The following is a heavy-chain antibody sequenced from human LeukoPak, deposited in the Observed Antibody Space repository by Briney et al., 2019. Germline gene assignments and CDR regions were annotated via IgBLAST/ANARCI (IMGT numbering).Heavy chain of an antibody. CDR1: GGSFSGYY. J-gene: IGHJ4*02. CDR3: ARGRGYSGYGVQSRRVHDY. Sequence: SETLSLTCAVYGGSFSGYYWSWIRQPPGKGLEWIGEINHSGSTNYNPSLKSRVTISVDTSKNQFSLKLSSVTAADTAVYYCARGRGYSGYGVQSRRVHDYWGQGTLVTVSS. V-gene: IGHV4-34*01. D-gene: IGHD5-12*01. CDR2: INHSGST.